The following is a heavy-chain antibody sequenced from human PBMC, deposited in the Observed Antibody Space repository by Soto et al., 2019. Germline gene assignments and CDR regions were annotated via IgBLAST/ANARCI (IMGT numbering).Heavy chain of an antibody. Sequence: EVQLVESGGGLVKPGGSLRLSCAASGFTFSTYSMNWVRQAPGKGLEWVSSISSSSHYIYYADSVKGRFTISRDNAKSSLVLQMSSLRAKDTSVYYWARHHSSGWTSAEYFNHWGQGTMVTVSS. D-gene: IGHD6-19*01. CDR3: ARHHSSGWTSAEYFNH. J-gene: IGHJ1*01. V-gene: IGHV3-21*01. CDR1: GFTFSTYS. CDR2: ISSSSHYI.